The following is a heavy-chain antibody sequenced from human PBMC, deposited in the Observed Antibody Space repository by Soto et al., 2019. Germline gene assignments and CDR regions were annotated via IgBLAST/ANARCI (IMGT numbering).Heavy chain of an antibody. CDR3: AREGMTTVASYYFDY. J-gene: IGHJ4*02. D-gene: IGHD4-17*01. CDR2: IYTSGST. CDR1: GGSISSYY. V-gene: IGHV4-4*07. Sequence: SETLSLTCTVSGGSISSYYWSWIRQPAGKGLEWIGRIYTSGSTNYNPSLKGRVTMSVDTSKNQFSLKLSSVTAADTAVYYCAREGMTTVASYYFDYWGQGTLVTVS.